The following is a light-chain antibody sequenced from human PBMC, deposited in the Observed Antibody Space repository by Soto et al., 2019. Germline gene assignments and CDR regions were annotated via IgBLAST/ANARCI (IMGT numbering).Light chain of an antibody. CDR2: DAS. Sequence: DIQMTQSPSTLSASVGDRVTSTCRASQSISSWLAWYQQKPGKAPKLLIYDASSLESGVPSRFSGSGSGTEFTLTISSLQPDDFATYYCQQYNSDFGGGTKVEIK. CDR1: QSISSW. CDR3: QQYNSD. J-gene: IGKJ4*01. V-gene: IGKV1-5*01.